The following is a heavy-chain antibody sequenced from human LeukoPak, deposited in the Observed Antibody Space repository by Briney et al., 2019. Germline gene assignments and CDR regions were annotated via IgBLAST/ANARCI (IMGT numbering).Heavy chain of an antibody. CDR3: ARDRDSSGWYEGFDY. D-gene: IGHD6-19*01. V-gene: IGHV3-30-3*01. CDR1: GFTFSSSA. Sequence: GGSLRLSCAASGFTFSSSAMHWVRQAPDKGLEWVAVISYDGSNKYYADSVKGRFTISRDNSKNTLYLQMNSPRADDTAVYYCARDRDSSGWYEGFDYWGQGTLVTVSS. J-gene: IGHJ4*02. CDR2: ISYDGSNK.